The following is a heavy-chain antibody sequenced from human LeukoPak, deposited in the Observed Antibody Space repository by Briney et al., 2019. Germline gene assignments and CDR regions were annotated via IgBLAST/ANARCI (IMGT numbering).Heavy chain of an antibody. CDR1: GITVASSY. V-gene: IGHV3-53*05. CDR2: IYSGGAT. CDR3: AKGHKDYYYYGMDV. Sequence: GGSLRLSCAASGITVASSYMSWVRQAPGKGLEWVSAIYSGGATYYADSAKGRFTISRDNAKNSLYLQMNSLRAEDTALYYCAKGHKDYYYYGMDVWGQGTTVTVSS. J-gene: IGHJ6*02.